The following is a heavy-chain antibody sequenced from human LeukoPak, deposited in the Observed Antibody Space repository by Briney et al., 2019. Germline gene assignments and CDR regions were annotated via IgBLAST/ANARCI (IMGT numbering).Heavy chain of an antibody. V-gene: IGHV1-69*05. Sequence: SVKVSCKASGGTFSSYAISWVRQAPGQGLERMGGIIPIFGTANYAQKFQGRVTITTDESVSIAYMELSSLRSEETAVYYCARDSYDSSGYFSQDAFDIWGQGTMVTVSS. CDR2: IIPIFGTA. CDR3: ARDSYDSSGYFSQDAFDI. J-gene: IGHJ3*02. CDR1: GGTFSSYA. D-gene: IGHD3-22*01.